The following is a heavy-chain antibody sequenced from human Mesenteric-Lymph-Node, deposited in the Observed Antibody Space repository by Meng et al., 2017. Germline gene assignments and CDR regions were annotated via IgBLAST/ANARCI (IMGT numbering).Heavy chain of an antibody. V-gene: IGHV3-69-1*01. CDR2: ISSSSTI. D-gene: IGHD5-18*01. CDR3: ARCELYSYYFDY. J-gene: IGHJ4*02. Sequence: GESLKISCAASGFTFSDYYMNWVRQAPGKGLEWVSSISSSSTIYYADSVKGRFTISRDNSKNTLYLQMNSLRAEDTAVYYCARCELYSYYFDYWGQGKRVTVS. CDR1: GFTFSDYY.